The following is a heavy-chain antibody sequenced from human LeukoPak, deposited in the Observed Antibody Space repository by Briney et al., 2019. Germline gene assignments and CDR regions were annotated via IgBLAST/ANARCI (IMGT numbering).Heavy chain of an antibody. CDR3: ARAGWLRLRSQFDY. D-gene: IGHD5-12*01. V-gene: IGHV4-34*01. CDR1: GGSFSGYY. J-gene: IGHJ4*02. CDR2: INHSGST. Sequence: RPSETLSLTCAVYGGSFSGYYWSWIRQPPGKGLEWIGEINHSGSTNYNPSLKSRVTISVDTSKNQFSLKLSSVTVADTAVYYCARAGWLRLRSQFDYWGQGTLVTVSS.